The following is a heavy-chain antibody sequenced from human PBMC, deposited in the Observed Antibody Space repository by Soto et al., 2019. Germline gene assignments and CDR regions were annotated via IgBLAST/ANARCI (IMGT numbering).Heavy chain of an antibody. J-gene: IGHJ4*02. CDR3: ASPRYDGSGTPFDH. CDR2: INGDGSST. CDR1: GFTFSSYW. Sequence: EVQLVESGGGLVQPGGSLRLSCAASGFTFSSYWMHWVRQAPGKGLVWVSRINGDGSSTNYADSVKGRFIISRDNAKNTLYLQMNSRRAEDTAVYFCASPRYDGSGTPFDHWGQGTLVTVSS. V-gene: IGHV3-74*01. D-gene: IGHD3-22*01.